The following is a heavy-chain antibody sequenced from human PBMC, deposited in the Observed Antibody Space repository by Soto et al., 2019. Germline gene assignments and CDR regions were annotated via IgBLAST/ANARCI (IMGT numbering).Heavy chain of an antibody. CDR1: GFTFSSYS. CDR2: ISSSSSYI. Sequence: PGGSLRLSCAASGFTFSSYSMNWVRQAPGKGLEWVSSISSSSSYIYYADSVKGRFTISRDNAKNSLYLQMNSLRAEDTAVYYCARVVAARPRIYYYYMDVWGKGTTVTVS. J-gene: IGHJ6*03. V-gene: IGHV3-21*01. CDR3: ARVVAARPRIYYYYMDV. D-gene: IGHD6-6*01.